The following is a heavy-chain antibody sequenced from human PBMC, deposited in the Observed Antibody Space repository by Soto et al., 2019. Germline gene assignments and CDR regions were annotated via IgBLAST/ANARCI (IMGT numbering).Heavy chain of an antibody. V-gene: IGHV1-3*01. CDR1: GYSFTSYV. D-gene: IGHD2-2*01. CDR2: INAGNGNT. CDR3: ARGAENIVVVLDVFGYYGMDV. Sequence: GASMKVSCKASGYSFTSYVIYWVRQAPGQRLEWMGWINAGNGNTKYSQKFQGRVTITSDTSASTAYMELSSLRSEDTAVYFCARGAENIVVVLDVFGYYGMDVWGQGTTVTVSS. J-gene: IGHJ6*02.